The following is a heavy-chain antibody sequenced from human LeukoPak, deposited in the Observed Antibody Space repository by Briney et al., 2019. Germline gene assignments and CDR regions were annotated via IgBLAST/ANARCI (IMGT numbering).Heavy chain of an antibody. D-gene: IGHD4-23*01. CDR1: GFTFSSYA. Sequence: GGSLRLSCAASGFTFSSYAMSWVRQAPGKGLEWVSAISGSGGSTYYADSVKGRFTISRDNSKNTLYLQMNSLRAEDTAVYYCAKDVYRTVVTPGGCWGQGTLVTVSS. V-gene: IGHV3-23*01. CDR3: AKDVYRTVVTPGGC. CDR2: ISGSGGST. J-gene: IGHJ4*02.